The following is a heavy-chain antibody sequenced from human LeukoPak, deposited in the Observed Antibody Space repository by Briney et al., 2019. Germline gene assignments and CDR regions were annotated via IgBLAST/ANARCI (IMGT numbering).Heavy chain of an antibody. V-gene: IGHV4-34*01. CDR3: ARGPQDIVVVVAAKGEFDY. Sequence: PSKTLSLTCAVYGGSFSGYYWSWIRQPPGKGLEWIGEINHSGSTNYNPSLKSRVTISVDTSKNQFSLKLSSVTAADTAVYYCARGPQDIVVVVAAKGEFDYWGQGTLVTVSS. CDR2: INHSGST. J-gene: IGHJ4*02. CDR1: GGSFSGYY. D-gene: IGHD2-15*01.